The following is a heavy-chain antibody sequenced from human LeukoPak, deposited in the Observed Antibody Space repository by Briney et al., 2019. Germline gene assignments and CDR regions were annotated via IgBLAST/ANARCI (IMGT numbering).Heavy chain of an antibody. CDR3: ARRDGNYDFWTGYLYYFNY. Sequence: PSETLSLICTVSGGSISSYYWSWIRQPPGKGLEWIGYIYYSGSTNYNPSLKSRVTISIDTSKNQFSLKLSSVTAADTAVYYCARRDGNYDFWTGYLYYFNYWGQGTLVTVSS. D-gene: IGHD3-3*01. J-gene: IGHJ4*02. V-gene: IGHV4-59*08. CDR1: GGSISSYY. CDR2: IYYSGST.